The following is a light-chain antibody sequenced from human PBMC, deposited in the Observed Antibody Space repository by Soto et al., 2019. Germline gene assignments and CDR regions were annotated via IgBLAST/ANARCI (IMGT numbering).Light chain of an antibody. CDR3: QQYGYSLFT. CDR1: QSVSSSY. CDR2: GAS. Sequence: EIVLTQSPGTLSLSPGERATLSCRASQSVSSSYLTWYQQKPGQAPSLPIYGASGRATGIPDRFSGSGSGTDFPLTISRLEPEDFAVYYCQQYGYSLFTFGPGTKVDIK. V-gene: IGKV3-20*01. J-gene: IGKJ3*01.